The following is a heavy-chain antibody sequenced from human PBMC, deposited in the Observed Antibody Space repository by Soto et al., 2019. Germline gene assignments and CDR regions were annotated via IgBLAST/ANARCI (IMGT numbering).Heavy chain of an antibody. J-gene: IGHJ6*02. Sequence: QVQLVQSGAEVKKPGSSVKVSCKASGGTISTYSISWVRQAPGQGLEWMGGSLPIFGTSHFAQNFQGRVTITADESTSTAYMELSSLRSDDTAVYFCARGGRYPKSSSYYVVDVWGQGNTVTVSS. CDR2: SLPIFGTS. V-gene: IGHV1-69*01. CDR3: ARGGRYPKSSSYYVVDV. D-gene: IGHD1-20*01. CDR1: GGTISTYS.